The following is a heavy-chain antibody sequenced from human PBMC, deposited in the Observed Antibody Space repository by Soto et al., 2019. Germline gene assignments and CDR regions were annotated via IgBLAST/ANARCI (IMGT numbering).Heavy chain of an antibody. Sequence: SETLSLTCTVSGGSISSSSYYWGWIRQPPGKGLEWIGSIYYSGSTYYNPSLKSRVTISVDTSKNQFSLKLSSVTAADTAVYYCAREEASHYGMDVGGQGTTVTVSS. V-gene: IGHV4-39*07. CDR3: AREEASHYGMDV. CDR1: GGSISSSSYY. CDR2: IYYSGST. J-gene: IGHJ6*02.